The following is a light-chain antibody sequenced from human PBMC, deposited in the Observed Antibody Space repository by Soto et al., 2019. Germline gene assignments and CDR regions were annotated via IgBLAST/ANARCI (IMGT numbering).Light chain of an antibody. Sequence: QSALTQPRSVSGSPGQSVTISCTGTSSDVGGYDYVSWYQQHPGKAPKLMIYDVTKRPSGVPDRFSGSKSGNTASLTISGLQAEDEADHYCCSYAGRSDVVFGGGTKLTVL. CDR2: DVT. J-gene: IGLJ2*01. CDR1: SSDVGGYDY. V-gene: IGLV2-11*01. CDR3: CSYAGRSDVV.